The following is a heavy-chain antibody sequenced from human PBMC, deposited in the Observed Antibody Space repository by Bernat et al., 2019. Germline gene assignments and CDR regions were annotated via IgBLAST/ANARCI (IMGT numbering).Heavy chain of an antibody. CDR2: INAYNGNT. Sequence: QVQLVQSGAEVKKPGASVKVSCKASGYTFTSYCIRWVRQAPGQGLEWMGWINAYNGNTNYAQKLQGRVTMTTDTSMSTAYMELRSLKSDDTAVYYCARGVGGVVEYGTSYYWGKDDWGQGTTVTVSS. CDR3: ARGVGGVVEYGTSYYWGKDD. V-gene: IGHV1-18*01. CDR1: GYTFTSYC. D-gene: IGHD2-8*02. J-gene: IGHJ6*02.